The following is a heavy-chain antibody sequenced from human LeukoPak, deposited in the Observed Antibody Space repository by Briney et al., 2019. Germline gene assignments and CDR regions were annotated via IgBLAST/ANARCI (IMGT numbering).Heavy chain of an antibody. D-gene: IGHD1-26*01. CDR1: GFTFSSYS. V-gene: IGHV3-48*01. J-gene: IGHJ5*02. Sequence: GGSLRLSCAASGFTFSSYSMNWVRQAPGKGLEWVSYISYSGDTKNYADSVKGRFTISRDNAKNSLSLQMNSLRAEDTAIYYCARIMGATRETWLAPWGQGTLVTVSS. CDR3: ARIMGATRETWLAP. CDR2: ISYSGDTK.